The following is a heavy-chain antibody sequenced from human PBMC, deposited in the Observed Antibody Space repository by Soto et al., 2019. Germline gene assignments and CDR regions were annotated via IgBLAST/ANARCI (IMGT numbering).Heavy chain of an antibody. Sequence: ETLSLTCAVYGGFLSESYWTWIRHPPGKGLEWIGEINHVGGTNYNPSLKSRVTMSVDTSQNQFSLRLISVTAADTAMYFCVRIRYQLPSSVLWLDPWGQGTPVTVSS. CDR2: INHVGGT. D-gene: IGHD3-16*01. CDR3: VRIRYQLPSSVLWLDP. J-gene: IGHJ5*02. V-gene: IGHV4-34*01. CDR1: GGFLSESY.